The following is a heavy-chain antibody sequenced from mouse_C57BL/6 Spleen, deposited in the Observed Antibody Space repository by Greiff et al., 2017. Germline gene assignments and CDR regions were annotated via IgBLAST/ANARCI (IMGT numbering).Heavy chain of an antibody. CDR2: IDPSDSET. CDR3: ARRVLGRAHYFDY. D-gene: IGHD4-1*01. V-gene: IGHV1-52*01. J-gene: IGHJ2*01. CDR1: GYTFTSYW. Sequence: QVQLKQPGAELVRPGSSVKLSCKASGYTFTSYWMHWVKQRPIQGLEWIGNIDPSDSETHYNQKFKDKATLTVDKSSSTAYMQLSSLTSEDSAVYYCARRVLGRAHYFDYWGQGTTLTVSS.